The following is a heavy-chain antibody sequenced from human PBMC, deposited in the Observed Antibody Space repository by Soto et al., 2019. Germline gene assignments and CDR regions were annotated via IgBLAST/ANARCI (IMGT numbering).Heavy chain of an antibody. CDR1: GYSFTGYG. CDR2: IYPGDSYT. V-gene: IGHV5-51*01. J-gene: IGHJ6*02. D-gene: IGHD2-15*01. Sequence: PVESVTISCQASGYSFTGYGISWVLQMPGKGLEWMGIIYPGDSYTRYSPSFQGQVTISADKSISTAYLQWSSLKSSDTAMYYCARLGPETAPKWSSNYYYYYGMDVWGQGTTVTVSS. CDR3: ARLGPETAPKWSSNYYYYYGMDV.